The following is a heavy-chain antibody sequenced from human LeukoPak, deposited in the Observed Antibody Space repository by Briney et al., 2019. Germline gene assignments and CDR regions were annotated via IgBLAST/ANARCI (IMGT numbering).Heavy chain of an antibody. V-gene: IGHV3-21*01. CDR2: ISSSGSYI. D-gene: IGHD3-10*01. Sequence: GGSLRLSCAASGFTFSTYSMDWVRQAPGKGLEWVSSISSSGSYIYYADSVKGRFTISRENAKNSLYLQMNSLRAEDTAVYYCARSSIPIVRGVSAANYWGQGTLVTVSS. J-gene: IGHJ4*02. CDR3: ARSSIPIVRGVSAANY. CDR1: GFTFSTYS.